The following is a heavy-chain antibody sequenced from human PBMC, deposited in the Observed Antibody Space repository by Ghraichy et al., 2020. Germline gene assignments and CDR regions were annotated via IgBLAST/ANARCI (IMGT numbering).Heavy chain of an antibody. D-gene: IGHD3-9*01. CDR1: GYTFTGYY. Sequence: ASVKVSCKASGYTFTGYYMHWVRQAPGQGLEWMGWINPNSGGTKYAQKFQGRVTMTRDTSISTAYMELSRLRSDDTAVYYCARASDMYYDILTGRFYYYYYGMDVWGQGTTVTVSS. V-gene: IGHV1-2*02. CDR2: INPNSGGT. CDR3: ARASDMYYDILTGRFYYYYYGMDV. J-gene: IGHJ6*02.